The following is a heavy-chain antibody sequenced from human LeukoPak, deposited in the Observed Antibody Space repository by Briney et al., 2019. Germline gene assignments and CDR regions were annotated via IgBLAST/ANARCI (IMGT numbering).Heavy chain of an antibody. CDR2: ISGSGGST. CDR1: VFTFSSYA. CDR3: AKDMSHYGSGHHDY. Sequence: PGGSLRLSCAASVFTFSSYAMSWVRQAPGKGLEWVSAISGSGGSTYYADSVKGRFTISRDNSKNTLYLQMNSLRAEDKAVYYCAKDMSHYGSGHHDYWGKGTLVTVSS. V-gene: IGHV3-23*01. J-gene: IGHJ4*02. D-gene: IGHD3-10*01.